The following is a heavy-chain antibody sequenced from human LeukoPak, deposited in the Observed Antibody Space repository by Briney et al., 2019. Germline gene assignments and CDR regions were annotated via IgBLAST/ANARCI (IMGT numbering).Heavy chain of an antibody. CDR1: GFTFSNAW. V-gene: IGHV3-15*01. D-gene: IGHD5-24*01. Sequence: GGSLRLSCAASGFTFSNAWMSWVRQAPGKGLEWVGRIKTKADGGTTDYAAPVKGRFTISRGDSNNTLSLEMNSLKTEDTAVYYCTTVENFDYWGQGTLVTVSS. CDR2: IKTKADGGTT. CDR3: TTVENFDY. J-gene: IGHJ4*02.